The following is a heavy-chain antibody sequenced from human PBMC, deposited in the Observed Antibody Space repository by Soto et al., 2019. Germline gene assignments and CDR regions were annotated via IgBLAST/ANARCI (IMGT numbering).Heavy chain of an antibody. CDR2: VSYTGST. V-gene: IGHV4-59*13. CDR3: ARLSVDLNDYWSLDP. CDR1: GGSISSYY. Sequence: PSETLSLTCTVSGGSISSYYWSWIRQPPGKGLEWIGYVSYTGSTYYNPSLQSRVTISLGTSMNRFSLKVASVTAADTAVYYCARLSVDLNDYWSLDPWGQGTLGTVSS. D-gene: IGHD1-1*01. J-gene: IGHJ5*02.